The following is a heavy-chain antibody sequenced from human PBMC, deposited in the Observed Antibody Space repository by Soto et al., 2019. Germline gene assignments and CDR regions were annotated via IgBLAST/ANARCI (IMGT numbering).Heavy chain of an antibody. J-gene: IGHJ4*02. Sequence: PCGSLRLSCAASGFTFSNYAISWVHQAPGKGLEWVSGISGQSFSQSFSTYYADSVRGRFTISRDNSKNTLYLQMNSLRAEDTAVYYCAKTPGYYYDSSGYFDYWGQGTLVTVSS. CDR2: ISGQSFSQSFST. CDR3: AKTPGYYYDSSGYFDY. CDR1: GFTFSNYA. V-gene: IGHV3-23*01. D-gene: IGHD3-22*01.